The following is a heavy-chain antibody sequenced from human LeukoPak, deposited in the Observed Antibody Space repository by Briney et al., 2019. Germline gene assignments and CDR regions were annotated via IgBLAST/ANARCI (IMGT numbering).Heavy chain of an antibody. CDR3: AKDVVAAAGFYFDY. CDR2: ISGGGNNV. J-gene: IGHJ4*02. V-gene: IGHV3-23*01. CDR1: GFTFSNYA. D-gene: IGHD6-13*01. Sequence: GGSLRLSCAASGFTFSNYALSWVRQAPGKGLEWVASISGGGNNVYYAGSAKGRFTISRDNSQHTLYLQMTSLRAEDTAVYFCAKDVVAAAGFYFDYWGQGTLVNVSS.